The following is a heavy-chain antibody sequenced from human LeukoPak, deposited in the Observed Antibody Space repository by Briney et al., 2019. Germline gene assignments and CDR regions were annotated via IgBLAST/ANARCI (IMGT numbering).Heavy chain of an antibody. J-gene: IGHJ4*02. CDR3: ARVGDTSGYFYLLDY. CDR2: IYYSGST. V-gene: IGHV4-59*01. CDR1: GGSISSYY. D-gene: IGHD3-22*01. Sequence: SETLSLTCTVSGGSISSYYWSWIRQPPGKGLEWIGYIYYSGSTNYNPSLKSRVTISVDTSKSQFSLKLSSMSAADTAVYYCARVGDTSGYFYLLDYWGQGTLVTVSS.